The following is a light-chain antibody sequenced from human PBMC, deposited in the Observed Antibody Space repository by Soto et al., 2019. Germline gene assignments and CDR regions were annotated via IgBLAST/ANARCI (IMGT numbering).Light chain of an antibody. CDR1: QGVSSYF. J-gene: IGKJ2*01. V-gene: IGKV3-20*01. Sequence: EIVLTQSPGTLSLSPGERATLSCRASQGVSSYFFAWYQHKPRQAPRLLIYGASSRATGIPDRFSGSGSGTDFTLTISRLEPEDFAVYYCQQYGSSPRTFGQGTKVESK. CDR2: GAS. CDR3: QQYGSSPRT.